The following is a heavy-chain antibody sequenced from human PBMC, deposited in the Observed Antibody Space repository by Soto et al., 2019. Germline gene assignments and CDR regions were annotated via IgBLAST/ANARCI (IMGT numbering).Heavy chain of an antibody. CDR2: IYHSGST. CDR3: ARVPDR. D-gene: IGHD2-2*01. Sequence: PSETLSLTCTFSGFSISCYYWSWIRQPPGKGLEWIGYIYHSGSTYYNPSLKSRVTISVDRSKNQFSLKLSSVTAADTAVYYCARVPDRWGQGTLVTVS. CDR1: GFSISCYY. V-gene: IGHV4-30-2*01. J-gene: IGHJ5*02.